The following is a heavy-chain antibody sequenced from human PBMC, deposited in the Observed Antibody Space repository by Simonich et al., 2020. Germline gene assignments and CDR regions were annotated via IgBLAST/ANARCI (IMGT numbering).Heavy chain of an antibody. V-gene: IGHV3-23*01. J-gene: IGHJ3*02. Sequence: GGGLVQPGGSLRLSCAASGFTFSSYAMSWVRQAPGKGLEWVSAISGSGGSTYYADSVKGRFTISRDNSKNTLYLHMNSLRAEDTAVYYCAKDLGERITMIVVVIDAFDIWGQGTMVTVSS. CDR2: ISGSGGST. D-gene: IGHD3-22*01. CDR3: AKDLGERITMIVVVIDAFDI. CDR1: GFTFSSYA.